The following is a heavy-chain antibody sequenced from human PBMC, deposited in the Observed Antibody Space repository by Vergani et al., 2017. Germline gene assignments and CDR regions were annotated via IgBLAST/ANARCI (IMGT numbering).Heavy chain of an antibody. D-gene: IGHD3-10*01. CDR3: ARRGSQLLWFGESLKPAYGMDV. Sequence: QVQLQQWGAGLLKPSETLSLTCAVYGGSFSGYYWSWIRQPPGKGLEWIGEINHSGSTNYNPSLKSRVTISVDTSKNQFSLKLRSVTAADTAVYYCARRGSQLLWFGESLKPAYGMDVWGQGTTVTVSS. CDR2: INHSGST. J-gene: IGHJ6*02. CDR1: GGSFSGYY. V-gene: IGHV4-34*01.